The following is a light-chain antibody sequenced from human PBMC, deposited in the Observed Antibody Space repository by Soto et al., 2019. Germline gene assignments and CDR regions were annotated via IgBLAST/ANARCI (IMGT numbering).Light chain of an antibody. J-gene: IGKJ4*01. Sequence: EIVMTQSPATLSVSPGERATLSCSASQSVSSNLAWYQQKPGQAPRLLIYGASTRATGIPARFSGSGSGTEFTLSTSCLQSEEFAVYYCQQYNNWPPTFGGGTKVEIK. CDR3: QQYNNWPPT. CDR1: QSVSSN. CDR2: GAS. V-gene: IGKV3-15*01.